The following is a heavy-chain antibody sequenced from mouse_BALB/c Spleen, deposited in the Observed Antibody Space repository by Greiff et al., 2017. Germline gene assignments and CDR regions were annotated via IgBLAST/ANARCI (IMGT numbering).Heavy chain of an antibody. J-gene: IGHJ2*01. CDR2: IYPGDGDT. CDR3: ARVQNFDY. Sequence: VKLMESGAELVRPGSSVKISCKASGYAFSSYWMNWVKQRPGQGLEWIGQIYPGDGDTNYNGKFKGKATLTADKSSSTAYMQLSSLTSEDSAVYFCARVQNFDYWGQGTTLTVSS. CDR1: GYAFSSYW. V-gene: IGHV1-80*01.